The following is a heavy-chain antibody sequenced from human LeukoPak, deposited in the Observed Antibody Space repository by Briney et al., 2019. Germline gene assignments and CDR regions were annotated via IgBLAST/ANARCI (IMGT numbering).Heavy chain of an antibody. Sequence: PGGSLRLSRAASGFTFSSYSMNWVRQAPGKGLEWVISISSSSSYIYYADSVKGRFTISRDNAKNSLYLQMNSLRAEDTAVYYCARNSIVVVTQDAFDIWGQGTMVTVSS. V-gene: IGHV3-21*01. CDR3: ARNSIVVVTQDAFDI. D-gene: IGHD2-21*02. CDR2: ISSSSSYI. J-gene: IGHJ3*02. CDR1: GFTFSSYS.